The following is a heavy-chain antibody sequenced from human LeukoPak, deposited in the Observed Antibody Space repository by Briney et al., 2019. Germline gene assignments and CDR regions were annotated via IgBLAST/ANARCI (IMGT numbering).Heavy chain of an antibody. V-gene: IGHV1-8*02. Sequence: ASVKVSCKASVGTFSSYAISWVRQAPGQGLEWMGWMNPNSGNTGYAQKFQGRVTMTRNTSISTAYMELSSLRSEDTAVYYCARGTTYSHYYMDVWGKGTTVSVSS. CDR1: VGTFSSYA. J-gene: IGHJ6*03. D-gene: IGHD1-7*01. CDR2: MNPNSGNT. CDR3: ARGTTYSHYYMDV.